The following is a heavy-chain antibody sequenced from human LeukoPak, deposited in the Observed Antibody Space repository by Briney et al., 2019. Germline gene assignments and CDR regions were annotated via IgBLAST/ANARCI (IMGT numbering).Heavy chain of an antibody. J-gene: IGHJ4*02. CDR1: GGSISSYY. V-gene: IGHV4-59*08. D-gene: IGHD3-10*01. CDR2: IYYSGST. CDR3: ASYPPIMVRGAMIDY. Sequence: SETLSLTCTVSGGSISSYYWSWIRQPTGKGLEWIGYIYYSGSTSYNPSLKSRVTISVDTSKNQFSLKPSSVTAADTAVYYCASYPPIMVRGAMIDYWGQGTLVTVSS.